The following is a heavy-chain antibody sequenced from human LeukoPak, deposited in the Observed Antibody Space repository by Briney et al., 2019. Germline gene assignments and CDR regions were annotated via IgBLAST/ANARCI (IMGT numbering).Heavy chain of an antibody. J-gene: IGHJ6*02. CDR3: ARVTLGSSYYGMDV. CDR2: SSGNGGTI. V-gene: IGHV3-23*01. Sequence: GGSLRLSCAASGVTFNTFVMSSVRQAPWKGLEWVSVSSGNGGTINYADSVKGRLTISRDNSNNTQSLQMNNLTDEDTAGYYCARVTLGSSYYGMDVWGQGTTVTVSS. D-gene: IGHD1-26*01. CDR1: GVTFNTFV.